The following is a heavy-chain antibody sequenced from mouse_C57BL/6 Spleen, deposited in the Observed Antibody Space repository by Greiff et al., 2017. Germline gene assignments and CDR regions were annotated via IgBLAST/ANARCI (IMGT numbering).Heavy chain of an antibody. Sequence: QVQLQQSGAELAKPGASVKLSCKASGYTFTRYWMHWVKQRPGQGLEWIGYINPSSGYTKYNQKFKDKATLTADKSSSTAYLQLSSLTYEDSAVYYCARTYYGYDWYFDVWGTGTTVTVSS. D-gene: IGHD2-9*01. CDR1: GYTFTRYW. J-gene: IGHJ1*03. CDR3: ARTYYGYDWYFDV. CDR2: INPSSGYT. V-gene: IGHV1-7*01.